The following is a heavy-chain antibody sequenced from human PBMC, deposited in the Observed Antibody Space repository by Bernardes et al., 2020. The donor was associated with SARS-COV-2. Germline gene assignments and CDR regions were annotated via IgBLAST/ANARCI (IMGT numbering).Heavy chain of an antibody. CDR2: IYYSGST. CDR3: ARYLSSNWSFDT. Sequence: SEPLSLTCSVSGGSISSSSYYWGWIRQPPGKGLEWIGNIYYSGSTYHNPSRKSRVTISVDTTKNQFSLKLSSVTAADTAVYYCARYLSSNWSFDTWGQGTLVTVSS. V-gene: IGHV4-39*01. D-gene: IGHD1-1*01. CDR1: GGSISSSSYY. J-gene: IGHJ5*02.